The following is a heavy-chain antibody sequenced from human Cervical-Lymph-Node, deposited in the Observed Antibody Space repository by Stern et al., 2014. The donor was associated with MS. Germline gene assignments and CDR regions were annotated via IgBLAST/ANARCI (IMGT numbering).Heavy chain of an antibody. J-gene: IGHJ6*02. Sequence: HVQLVQSGAAVKKPGASVKVSCKASGGTFSSYAISWVRQAPGQGLEWMGGIILIFGTATYAQKFKARVTIIVDDSQGPAYMELSSLRSEDTAVYYCARGELKEGLVRGMDVWGQGTTVTVSS. V-gene: IGHV1-69*01. CDR2: IILIFGTA. CDR3: ARGELKEGLVRGMDV. CDR1: GGTFSSYA. D-gene: IGHD1-26*01.